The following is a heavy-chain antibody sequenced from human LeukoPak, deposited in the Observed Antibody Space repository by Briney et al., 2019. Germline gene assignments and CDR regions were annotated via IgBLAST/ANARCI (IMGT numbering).Heavy chain of an antibody. CDR3: ARAYNRATFDY. J-gene: IGHJ4*02. Sequence: NPSETLSLTCTVSGGSISNSGYYWGWIRQPPGKGLEWIGSIYYSGDTYYNPSLKSRVTISVDTSKNQFSLKLSSVTAADTTVYYCARAYNRATFDYWGQGTLVTASS. CDR1: GGSISNSGYY. D-gene: IGHD1-14*01. V-gene: IGHV4-39*01. CDR2: IYYSGDT.